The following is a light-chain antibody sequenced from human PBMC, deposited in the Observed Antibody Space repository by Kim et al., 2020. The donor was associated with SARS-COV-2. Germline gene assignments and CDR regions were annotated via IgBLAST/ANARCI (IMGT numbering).Light chain of an antibody. V-gene: IGKV3-20*01. J-gene: IGKJ1*01. CDR1: QSVSSNY. Sequence: ENVLTQSPGTVSLSPGERATLSCRASQSVSSNYLAWYQQKPGQAPRLLIYVASRRATGIPDRFSGSGSGTDFTLSISRLEPEDSAVYYCQQYSSFTWTFGQGTRVDIK. CDR2: VAS. CDR3: QQYSSFTWT.